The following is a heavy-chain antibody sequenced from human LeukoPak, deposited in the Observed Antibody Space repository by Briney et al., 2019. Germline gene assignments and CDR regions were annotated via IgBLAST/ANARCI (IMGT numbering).Heavy chain of an antibody. CDR2: ISAYNGNT. V-gene: IGHV1-18*01. D-gene: IGHD3-3*01. CDR3: ARGKSAGVITYYDFWSGYWSFDY. J-gene: IGHJ4*02. CDR1: GYTFTSYG. Sequence: GASVKVSCKASGYTFTSYGISWVRQAPGQGLEWMGWISAYNGNTNYAQKLQGRVTMTTDTSTSTAYMELRSLRSDDTAVYYCARGKSAGVITYYDFWSGYWSFDYWGQGTLVTVSS.